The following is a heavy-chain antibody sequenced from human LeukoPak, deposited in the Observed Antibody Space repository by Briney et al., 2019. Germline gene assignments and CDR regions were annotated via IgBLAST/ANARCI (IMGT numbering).Heavy chain of an antibody. CDR1: RFSFNDYG. V-gene: IGHV3-20*04. J-gene: IGHJ4*02. CDR3: ARDKHYYDSSNYV. Sequence: GGSLRLSCAASRFSFNDYGMSWVRQGPGKGLEWVSGINWNGGNTGYADSVRGRFTISRDNAKNSLYLQMNSLRAEDTALYYCARDKHYYDSSNYVWGQGTLVTVSS. D-gene: IGHD3-22*01. CDR2: INWNGGNT.